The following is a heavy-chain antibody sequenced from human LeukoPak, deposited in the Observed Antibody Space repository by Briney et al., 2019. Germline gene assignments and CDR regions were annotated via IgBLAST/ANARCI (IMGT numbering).Heavy chain of an antibody. CDR1: GFTFDDYA. D-gene: IGHD3-10*01. CDR3: AKTWGSLYFGSESYYLDY. CDR2: ISWNSGSI. Sequence: PGGSLRLSCAASGFTFDDYAMHWARQAPGKGLEWVSGISWNSGSIGYADSVKGRFTISRDNAKNSLYLQMNSLRAADTALYYFAKTWGSLYFGSESYYLDYWGQGTLVTVSS. V-gene: IGHV3-9*01. J-gene: IGHJ4*02.